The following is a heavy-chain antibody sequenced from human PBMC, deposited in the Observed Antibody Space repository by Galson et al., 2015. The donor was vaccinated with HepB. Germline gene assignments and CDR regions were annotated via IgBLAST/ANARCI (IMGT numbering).Heavy chain of an antibody. CDR1: GYSFTTYW. Sequence: QSGAEVKKPGESLKISCKGSGYSFTTYWIGWVRQMPGKGLEWMGIIYPDDSDTKYRPSFQGHVTISADKSISTAYLQWSSLKASDTAMYYCAARAGSSGWYTTAFDIWGQGTMVTVSS. J-gene: IGHJ3*02. CDR3: AARAGSSGWYTTAFDI. V-gene: IGHV5-51*03. CDR2: IYPDDSDT. D-gene: IGHD6-19*01.